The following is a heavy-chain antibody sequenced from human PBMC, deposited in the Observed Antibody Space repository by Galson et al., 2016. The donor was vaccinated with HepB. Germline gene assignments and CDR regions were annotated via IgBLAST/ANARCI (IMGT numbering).Heavy chain of an antibody. V-gene: IGHV3-33*01. Sequence: SLRLSCAASGFTFSSYAMHWVRQSPGKGLEWVAVIKFDGSNKYYADSVKGRFTISRDNSKSTMFLQMKSLRAEDTAVYYCARDRLAFWSGYVSQNPEYYYYHGMGVWGQGTTVTVSS. D-gene: IGHD3-3*01. J-gene: IGHJ6*02. CDR3: ARDRLAFWSGYVSQNPEYYYYHGMGV. CDR2: IKFDGSNK. CDR1: GFTFSSYA.